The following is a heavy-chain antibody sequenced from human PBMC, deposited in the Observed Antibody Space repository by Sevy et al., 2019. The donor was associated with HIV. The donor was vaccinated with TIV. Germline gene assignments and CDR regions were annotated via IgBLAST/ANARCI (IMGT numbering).Heavy chain of an antibody. CDR1: GGSITSLY. Sequence: SETLSLTCTVSGGSITSLYWNWIRQPPRKGLEWIANIYYNGHINYNPSLKSRVTLSLDTSKNQLSLRLSSVTAADTAMYYCAGENAWGRGYSWGQGTLVTVSS. CDR3: AGENAWGRGYS. J-gene: IGHJ4*02. D-gene: IGHD1-26*01. CDR2: IYYNGHI. V-gene: IGHV4-59*08.